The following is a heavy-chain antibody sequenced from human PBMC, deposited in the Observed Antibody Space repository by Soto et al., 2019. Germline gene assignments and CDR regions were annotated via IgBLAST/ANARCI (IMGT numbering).Heavy chain of an antibody. D-gene: IGHD5-18*01. CDR2: INTGNGNT. V-gene: IGHV1-3*04. J-gene: IGHJ4*02. Sequence: QVQIVQSGAEVKKPGASVKVSCKTSGYTFTLYTIHWVRQAPGQRLEWMGWINTGNGNTKYSQRLQGRVTMSRDTATSTDYMELSSLTSEDTAVYYCAKLGGGYIFGPYLDYWGQGTLVTVSS. CDR1: GYTFTLYT. CDR3: AKLGGGYIFGPYLDY.